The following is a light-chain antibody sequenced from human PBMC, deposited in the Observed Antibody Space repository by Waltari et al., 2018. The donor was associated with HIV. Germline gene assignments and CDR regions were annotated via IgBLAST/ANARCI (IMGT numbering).Light chain of an antibody. V-gene: IGLV2-11*01. J-gene: IGLJ2*01. CDR3: CSYAGSYTFG. CDR2: DVS. CDR1: SSDVGGYNY. Sequence: QSALTQPRSVSGSPGQLVTISCTGTSSDVGGYNYVSWYQQHPGKAPKLMIYDVSKRPSGVPDRFSGSKSGNTASLTISGLQAEDEADYYCCSYAGSYTFGFGGGTKLTVL.